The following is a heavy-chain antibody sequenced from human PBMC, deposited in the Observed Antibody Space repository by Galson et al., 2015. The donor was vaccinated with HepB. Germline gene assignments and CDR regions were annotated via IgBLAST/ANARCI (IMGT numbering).Heavy chain of an antibody. CDR2: IRSKANSYAT. CDR3: TRENSGWYPQGDY. V-gene: IGHV3-73*01. CDR1: GFTFSGSA. Sequence: SLRLSCAASGFTFSGSAMHWVRQASGKGLEWVGRIRSKANSYATAYAASVKGRFTISRDDSKNTAYLPMNSLKTEDTAVYYCTRENSGWYPQGDYWGQGTLVTVSS. D-gene: IGHD6-19*01. J-gene: IGHJ4*02.